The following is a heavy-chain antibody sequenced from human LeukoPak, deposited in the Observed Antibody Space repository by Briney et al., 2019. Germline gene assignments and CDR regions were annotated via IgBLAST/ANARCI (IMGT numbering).Heavy chain of an antibody. CDR2: LYYSGST. CDR3: AREHTAMAFHADAFDI. Sequence: SETLSLTCTVSGGSISSSSYYWGWIRQPPGKGLEWIGSLYYSGSTYYNPSLKSRVTISVDTSKNQFSLKLSSVTAADTAVYYCAREHTAMAFHADAFDIWGQGTMVTVSS. J-gene: IGHJ3*02. D-gene: IGHD5-18*01. CDR1: GGSISSSSYY. V-gene: IGHV4-39*07.